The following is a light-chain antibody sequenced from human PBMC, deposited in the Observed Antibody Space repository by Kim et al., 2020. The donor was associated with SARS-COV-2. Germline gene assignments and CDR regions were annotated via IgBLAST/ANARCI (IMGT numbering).Light chain of an antibody. J-gene: IGKJ4*01. CDR2: DAS. CDR3: NQFKSYPFT. Sequence: GRVPLPCRSSPGNSSALAWYQQRPGHSPRLLCYDASSLESGVPSRFIGSGSGTDFTLHISSVEAEDCATYYCNQFKSYPFTFGRGTKVDIK. V-gene: IGKV1-13*02. CDR1: PGNSSA.